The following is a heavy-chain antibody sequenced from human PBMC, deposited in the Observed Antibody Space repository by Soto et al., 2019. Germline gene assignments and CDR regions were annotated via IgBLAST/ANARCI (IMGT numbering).Heavy chain of an antibody. CDR3: ATCPPGGPYRGVFDY. D-gene: IGHD3-16*01. J-gene: IGHJ4*02. CDR2: VYHSGTT. Sequence: SETLSLTCTVSGGSISTYYWTWIRQSPGKGPEWIGYVYHSGTTNYNPSLESRVTMSLDTSKNQFSLKLSAVTTADTAVYYCATCPPGGPYRGVFDYWSQGTLVTVSS. CDR1: GGSISTYY. V-gene: IGHV4-59*01.